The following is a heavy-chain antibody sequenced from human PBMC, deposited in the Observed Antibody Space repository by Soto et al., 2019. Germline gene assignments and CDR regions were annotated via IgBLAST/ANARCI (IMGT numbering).Heavy chain of an antibody. V-gene: IGHV4-31*03. CDR3: AREGKDISTHGGWNAFDL. CDR1: GASIRGVDYF. D-gene: IGHD2-15*01. CDR2: IYASGSA. Sequence: QVQLQEAGPGLVKPSQTLSLTCTVSGASIRGVDYFWTWIRQRPGKGLEWLGNIYASGSAYTNPSLKRRAGLSVDTSQNQFALSLTSVTAADSAVYYCAREGKDISTHGGWNAFDLWGQGTEVSVFS. J-gene: IGHJ3*01.